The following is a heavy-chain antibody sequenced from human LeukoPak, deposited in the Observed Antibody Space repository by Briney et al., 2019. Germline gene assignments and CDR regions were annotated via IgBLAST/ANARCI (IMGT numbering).Heavy chain of an antibody. Sequence: PGGSLRLSCAASGFTFSSYEMNWVRQAPGKGLEWVSYISSSGRTIYYADSVKGRFTISRDNAKNSLYLQMNSLRPEDTAIYYCSIFEITLIVVLNSWGQGTLVTVSS. CDR3: SIFEITLIVVLNS. CDR2: ISSSGRTI. CDR1: GFTFSSYE. V-gene: IGHV3-48*03. J-gene: IGHJ4*02. D-gene: IGHD3-22*01.